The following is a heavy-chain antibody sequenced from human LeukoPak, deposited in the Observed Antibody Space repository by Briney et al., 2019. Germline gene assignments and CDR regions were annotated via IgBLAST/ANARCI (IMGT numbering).Heavy chain of an antibody. V-gene: IGHV4-59*08. CDR1: GGSISSYY. CDR2: IYYSGST. D-gene: IGHD3-3*01. Sequence: KTSETLSLTCTVSGGSISSYYWSWIRQPPGKGLEWIGYIYYSGSTNYNPSLKSRVTISVDTSKNQFSLKLSSVTAADTAVYYCASSTRGYYGYFQHWGQGTLVTVSS. CDR3: ASSTRGYYGYFQH. J-gene: IGHJ1*01.